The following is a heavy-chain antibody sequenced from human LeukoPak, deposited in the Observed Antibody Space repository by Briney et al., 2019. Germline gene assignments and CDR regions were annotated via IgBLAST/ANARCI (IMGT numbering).Heavy chain of an antibody. J-gene: IGHJ4*02. CDR2: IFDTGST. CDR3: ARSSSNYLPLDS. V-gene: IGHV4-59*01. CDR1: SGSLSNSR. D-gene: IGHD4-11*01. Sequence: SETLSLTCTVSSGSLSNSRWSWLRQSPGKGLESLAYIFDTGSTSFNPSLKSRVAISLDASKSQFSLSLNSVTPADTAIYYCARSSSNYLPLDSWGQGTLVTVSS.